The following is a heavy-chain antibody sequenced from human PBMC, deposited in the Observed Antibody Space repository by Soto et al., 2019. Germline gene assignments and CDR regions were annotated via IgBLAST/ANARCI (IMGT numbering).Heavy chain of an antibody. CDR3: ARGRIGYSSGWYFDY. CDR1: GGSISSYY. V-gene: IGHV4-59*01. CDR2: IYYSGST. Sequence: SETLSLTCTVSGGSISSYYWSWIRQPPGKGLEWIGYIYYSGSTNYNPSLKSRVTISVDTSKNQFSLKLSSVTAADTAVYYCARGRIGYSSGWYFDYWGQGTLVTVS. D-gene: IGHD6-19*01. J-gene: IGHJ4*02.